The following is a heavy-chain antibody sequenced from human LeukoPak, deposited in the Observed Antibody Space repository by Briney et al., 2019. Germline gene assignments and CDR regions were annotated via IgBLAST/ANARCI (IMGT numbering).Heavy chain of an antibody. CDR2: ISGSGGST. CDR3: ASGASSGRSEVDY. V-gene: IGHV3-23*01. D-gene: IGHD3-10*01. J-gene: IGHJ4*02. CDR1: GFTFSSYA. Sequence: GGSLRLSCAASGFTFSSYAMSWVPHAPGKGLEWVSAISGSGGSTSYADSVKGRFTISRDHSKNTLYLQMNSLRRKGTAVYDCASGASSGRSEVDYWGQGTLVTVSS.